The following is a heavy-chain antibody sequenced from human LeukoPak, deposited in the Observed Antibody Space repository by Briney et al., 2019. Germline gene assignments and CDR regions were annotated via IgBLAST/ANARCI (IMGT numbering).Heavy chain of an antibody. Sequence: GGSLRLSCAASGFTFSRYSMNWVRQAPGKGLEWVSSISSSSSYIYYADSLKGRFTISRDNAKNSLYLQMNSLRAEDTAVYYCARQGETQPMFHDYVWGSPPLFDYWGQGTLVTVSS. CDR2: ISSSSSYI. V-gene: IGHV3-21*04. J-gene: IGHJ4*02. CDR3: ARQGETQPMFHDYVWGSPPLFDY. D-gene: IGHD3-16*01. CDR1: GFTFSRYS.